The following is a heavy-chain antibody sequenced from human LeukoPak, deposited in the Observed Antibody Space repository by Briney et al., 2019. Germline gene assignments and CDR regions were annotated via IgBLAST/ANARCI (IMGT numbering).Heavy chain of an antibody. CDR1: GFTFSSYG. V-gene: IGHV3-30*02. CDR2: IRFDGSTK. J-gene: IGHJ4*02. CDR3: AKVLDILTADYFRPDVYYFDY. D-gene: IGHD3-9*01. Sequence: GGSLRLSCAASGFTFSSYGIHWVRQAPGKGLEWVTFIRFDGSTKYYSDSAKDRFTISRDNSKNTVYLQMNSLRPDDTAIYYCAKVLDILTADYFRPDVYYFDYWGRGTLVTVSS.